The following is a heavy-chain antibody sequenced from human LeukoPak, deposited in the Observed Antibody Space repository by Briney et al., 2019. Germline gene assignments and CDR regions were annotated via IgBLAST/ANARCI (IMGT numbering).Heavy chain of an antibody. D-gene: IGHD6-19*01. V-gene: IGHV4-59*01. CDR3: AGLHSSGWQNWFDP. CDR2: IYYSGST. CDR1: GGSISSYY. Sequence: SETLSLTCTVSGGSISSYYWSWIRQPPGKGLEWIGYIYYSGSTNYNPSLKSRVTISVDTSKNQFSLKLSSVTAADTAVYYCAGLHSSGWQNWFDPWGQGTLVTVSS. J-gene: IGHJ5*02.